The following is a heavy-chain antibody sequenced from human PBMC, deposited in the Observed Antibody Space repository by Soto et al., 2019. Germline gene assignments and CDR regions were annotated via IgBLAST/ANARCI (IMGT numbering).Heavy chain of an antibody. V-gene: IGHV3-11*01. D-gene: IGHD6-6*01. J-gene: IGHJ4*02. Sequence: SLRLSCAASGFTFSDYYMSWIRQAPGKGLEWVSYISSSGSTIYYADSVKGRFTISRDNAKNSLYLQMNSLRAEDTAVYYCARVKYSSSSKIFDYWGQGTLVTVSS. CDR1: GFTFSDYY. CDR3: ARVKYSSSSKIFDY. CDR2: ISSSGSTI.